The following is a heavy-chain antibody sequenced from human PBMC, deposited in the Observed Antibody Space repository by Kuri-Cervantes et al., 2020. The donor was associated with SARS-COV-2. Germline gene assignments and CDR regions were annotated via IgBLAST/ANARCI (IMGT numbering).Heavy chain of an antibody. Sequence: SLKISCAASGFTFDDYAMHWVRQAPGKGLEWVSGISWNSGSIGYADSVKGRFTISRDNAKNSLYLQMNSLRAEDTAVYYCARDVYCSGGSCYSFGMDVWGKGTTVTVSS. CDR2: ISWNSGSI. CDR3: ARDVYCSGGSCYSFGMDV. V-gene: IGHV3-9*01. CDR1: GFTFDDYA. J-gene: IGHJ6*04. D-gene: IGHD2-15*01.